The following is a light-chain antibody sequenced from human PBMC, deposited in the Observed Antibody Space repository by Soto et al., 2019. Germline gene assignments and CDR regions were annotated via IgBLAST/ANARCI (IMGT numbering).Light chain of an antibody. CDR3: SSYTTSSSYV. Sequence: QSVLTQPASVSGSPGQSITMSCTGTSSDVRGYDYVSWYQQHPGEVPKLIIFEVSSRPAWISNRFSASKSGNTASLTISGLQAEDEADYYCSSYTTSSSYVFGTGTKLTVL. CDR2: EVS. J-gene: IGLJ1*01. CDR1: SSDVRGYDY. V-gene: IGLV2-14*01.